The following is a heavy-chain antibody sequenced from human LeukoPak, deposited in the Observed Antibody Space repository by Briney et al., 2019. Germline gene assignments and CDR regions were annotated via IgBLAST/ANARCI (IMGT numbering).Heavy chain of an antibody. D-gene: IGHD5-18*01. CDR3: ARADSYGYSFYYYYYYMDV. V-gene: IGHV1-2*02. CDR1: GYTFTSYD. CDR2: INPNSGGT. Sequence: ASVKVSCKASGYTFTSYDINWVRQAPGQGLEWMGWINPNSGGTNYAQKFQGRVTMTRDTSISTAYMELSRLRSDDTAVYYCARADSYGYSFYYYYYYMDVWGKGTTVTVSS. J-gene: IGHJ6*03.